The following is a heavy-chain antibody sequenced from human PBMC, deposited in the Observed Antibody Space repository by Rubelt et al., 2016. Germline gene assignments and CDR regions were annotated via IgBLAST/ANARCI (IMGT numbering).Heavy chain of an antibody. Sequence: GLEWLSAISDSGDSTYYADSVKDRFTLSRDNSKNMLYLHMSSLRAEDTAVYYCAKDRYSSSQGTPDYWGQGTMVTVSS. V-gene: IGHV3-23*01. D-gene: IGHD6-13*01. CDR3: AKDRYSSSQGTPDY. J-gene: IGHJ4*02. CDR2: ISDSGDST.